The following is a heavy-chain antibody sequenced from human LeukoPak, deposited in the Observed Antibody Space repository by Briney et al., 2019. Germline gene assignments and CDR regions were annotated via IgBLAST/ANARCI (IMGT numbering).Heavy chain of an antibody. J-gene: IGHJ5*02. CDR3: ARDGYCSSTSCYRFDP. Sequence: GGSLRLSCAASGFTFSSYAISWVRQAPGQGLEWMGGIIPIFGTANYAQKFQGRVTITADESTSTAYMELSSLRSEDTAVYYCARDGYCSSTSCYRFDPWGQGTLVTVSS. D-gene: IGHD2-2*02. CDR1: GFTFSSYA. CDR2: IIPIFGTA. V-gene: IGHV1-69*01.